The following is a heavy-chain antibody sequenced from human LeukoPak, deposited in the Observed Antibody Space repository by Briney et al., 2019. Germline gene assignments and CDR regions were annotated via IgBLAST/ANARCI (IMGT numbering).Heavy chain of an antibody. CDR1: GFTFSSYG. Sequence: GGTLRLSCTASGFTFSSYGMNWVRQAPGKGLEWVSGIVGDAGRTYYADSVKGRFTIYRDNSKNTLYLQMSSLGAEDTAVYYCAKVRYSNSDLDSWGQGTPLTVSS. V-gene: IGHV3-23*01. D-gene: IGHD5-12*01. CDR3: AKVRYSNSDLDS. CDR2: IVGDAGRT. J-gene: IGHJ4*02.